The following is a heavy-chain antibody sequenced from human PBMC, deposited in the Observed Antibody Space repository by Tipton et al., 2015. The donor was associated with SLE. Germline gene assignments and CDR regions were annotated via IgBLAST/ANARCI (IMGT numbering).Heavy chain of an antibody. J-gene: IGHJ3*02. CDR1: GGSFSGYY. D-gene: IGHD1-1*01. CDR2: IYHNGDT. V-gene: IGHV4-34*01. CDR3: ARRSVQEAFDI. Sequence: TLSFTCAVYGGSFSGYYWSWIRQPPGKGLEWIGTIYHNGDTYYKSSLKSRVTISVDTSKNHFSLKLRSVTAADTAVYFCARRSVQEAFDIWGQGTMVTVSS.